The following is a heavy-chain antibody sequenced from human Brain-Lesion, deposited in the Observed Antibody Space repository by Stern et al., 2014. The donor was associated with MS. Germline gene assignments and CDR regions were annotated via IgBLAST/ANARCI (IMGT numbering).Heavy chain of an antibody. Sequence: QLVESGGDLVQPGRSLRLSCAAFGFTFDDYAMHWVRQAPGKGLEWVACISWNSGTIGYADSVKGRFTTSRDNAYSSLYLQMNSLRPEDTALYYCARDITGSSAYFAYWGQGTLVTVSS. J-gene: IGHJ4*02. CDR2: ISWNSGTI. CDR1: GFTFDDYA. CDR3: ARDITGSSAYFAY. V-gene: IGHV3-9*01. D-gene: IGHD1-14*01.